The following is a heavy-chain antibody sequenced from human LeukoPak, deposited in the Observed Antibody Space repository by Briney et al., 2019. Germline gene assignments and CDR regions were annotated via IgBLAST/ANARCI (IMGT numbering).Heavy chain of an antibody. D-gene: IGHD5-18*01. CDR3: VKVMWDTVMAGYFDY. V-gene: IGHV3-64D*06. J-gene: IGHJ4*02. Sequence: GGSLRLSCSASGFTFSTYTMHWVRQAPGKGLEYFSAISSNGRSTYYADSVKGRSTISRDNSKNTLYLQMSSLRGEDTAVYYCVKVMWDTVMAGYFDYWGQGTLVTVSS. CDR2: ISSNGRST. CDR1: GFTFSTYT.